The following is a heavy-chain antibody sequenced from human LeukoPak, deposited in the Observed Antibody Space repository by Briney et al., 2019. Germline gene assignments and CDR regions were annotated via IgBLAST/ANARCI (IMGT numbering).Heavy chain of an antibody. V-gene: IGHV3-23*01. J-gene: IGHJ4*02. CDR3: AKGASVAWDY. Sequence: GGSLRLSCAASGFTFSNYAMTWVCQAPGKGLEWVSGISGNGVRTYYADSVKGRFTISRDNSKDTLYLRINSLRAEDTAVYYCAKGASVAWDYWGQGTLVTVSS. D-gene: IGHD2-21*01. CDR1: GFTFSNYA. CDR2: ISGNGVRT.